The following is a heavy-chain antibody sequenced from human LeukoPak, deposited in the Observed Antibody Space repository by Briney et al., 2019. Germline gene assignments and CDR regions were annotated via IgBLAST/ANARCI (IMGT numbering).Heavy chain of an antibody. D-gene: IGHD2-8*01. CDR2: INPNSGGT. J-gene: IGHJ4*02. CDR3: ARGNDCTNGVCYYYFDY. CDR1: GYTFTSYY. V-gene: IGHV1-2*04. Sequence: ASVKVSCKASGYTFTSYYMHWVRQAPGQGLEWMGWINPNSGGTNYAQKFQGWVTMTRDTSISTAYMELSRLRSDDTAVYYCARGNDCTNGVCYYYFDYWGQGTLVTVSS.